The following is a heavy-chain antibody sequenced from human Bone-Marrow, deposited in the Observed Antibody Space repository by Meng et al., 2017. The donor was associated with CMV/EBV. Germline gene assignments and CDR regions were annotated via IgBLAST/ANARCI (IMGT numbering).Heavy chain of an antibody. CDR3: ARDDLRSDYYGMDV. CDR2: TYYRSKRYN. D-gene: IGHD5-24*01. J-gene: IGHJ6*02. CDR1: GDSVSSNSAA. Sequence: SQSLSLTCAISGDSVSSNSAACNWIRQSPSRGLEWLGRTYYRSKRYNDYAVTVKSRITINPDTYKNQFSLQLNYVTPEDTAVYYCARDDLRSDYYGMDVWGQGTTVTVSS. V-gene: IGHV6-1*01.